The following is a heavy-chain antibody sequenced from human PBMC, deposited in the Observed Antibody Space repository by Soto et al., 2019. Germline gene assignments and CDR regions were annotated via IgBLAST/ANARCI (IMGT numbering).Heavy chain of an antibody. D-gene: IGHD3-3*02. J-gene: IGHJ6*02. CDR3: ARVPSPFDYYYAVDI. Sequence: SETLSLTCTVSGDSISSGNKYWSWIRQPPGKGLEWIGYIFSSGTTYYNPSLKSRLTMSLDASQNQFSLKLNSLTDADTAVYFCARVPSPFDYYYAVDIWGQGTTVTVS. CDR1: GDSISSGNKY. CDR2: IFSSGTT. V-gene: IGHV4-30-4*01.